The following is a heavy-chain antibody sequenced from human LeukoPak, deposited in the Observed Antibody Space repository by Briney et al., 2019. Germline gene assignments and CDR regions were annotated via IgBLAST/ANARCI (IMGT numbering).Heavy chain of an antibody. Sequence: PGGSLRLSCAASGFTFDDYGMSWVRHAPGKGLEWVSGINWNGGSTGYADSVKGRFTISRDNAKNSLYLQMNSLRAEDTALYYCARVGSGSYRDAFDIWGQGTMVTVSS. J-gene: IGHJ3*02. CDR2: INWNGGST. CDR3: ARVGSGSYRDAFDI. D-gene: IGHD1-26*01. V-gene: IGHV3-20*04. CDR1: GFTFDDYG.